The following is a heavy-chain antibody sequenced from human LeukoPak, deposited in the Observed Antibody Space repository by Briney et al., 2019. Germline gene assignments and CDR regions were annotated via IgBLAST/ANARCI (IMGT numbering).Heavy chain of an antibody. CDR3: ARVTTYYDILTGFYTQSNYYAMDV. V-gene: IGHV3-30-3*01. D-gene: IGHD3-9*01. CDR1: GFTFSSYA. J-gene: IGHJ6*02. Sequence: GALRLSCAASGFTFSSYAMNWVRQAPGTGLEWVAGISYDGGNKYYADSVKGRFTISRDNSKNTLSLQMNSRRTEDTAVYYCARVTTYYDILTGFYTQSNYYAMDVWGQGTTVTVSS. CDR2: ISYDGGNK.